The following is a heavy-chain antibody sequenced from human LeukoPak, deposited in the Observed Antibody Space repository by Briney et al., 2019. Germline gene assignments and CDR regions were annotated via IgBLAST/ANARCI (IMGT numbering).Heavy chain of an antibody. Sequence: PGGSLRLSCAASGFTFSSYAMSWVRQAPGKGLEWVANIKQDGSEKYYVDSVKGRFTISRDNAKNSLYLQMNSLRAEDTAVYYCARDTQYSSGWYYFDYWGQGTLVTVSS. D-gene: IGHD6-19*01. CDR1: GFTFSSYA. J-gene: IGHJ4*02. CDR3: ARDTQYSSGWYYFDY. V-gene: IGHV3-7*01. CDR2: IKQDGSEK.